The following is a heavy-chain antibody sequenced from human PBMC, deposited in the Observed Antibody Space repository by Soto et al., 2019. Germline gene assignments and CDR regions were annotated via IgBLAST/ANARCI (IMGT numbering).Heavy chain of an antibody. CDR1: GVIFSNFG. D-gene: IGHD1-26*01. V-gene: IGHV3-33*01. Sequence: GGSLRLSFAASGVIFSNFGMHWVRQAPGKGLEWVGIIWHDGSNKYYADSVEGRFTISRDNSKNTVYLQMNSLRGEDTGIYYCAGFYVAAGAAPLEYWGQGTLVTVSS. J-gene: IGHJ4*02. CDR2: IWHDGSNK. CDR3: AGFYVAAGAAPLEY.